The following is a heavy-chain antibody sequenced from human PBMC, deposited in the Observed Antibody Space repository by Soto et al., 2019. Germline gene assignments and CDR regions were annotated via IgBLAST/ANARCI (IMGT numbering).Heavy chain of an antibody. CDR3: ARLRYFDWQPFDY. CDR1: GGSISSSSYY. V-gene: IGHV4-39*01. CDR2: IYYSGST. J-gene: IGHJ4*02. D-gene: IGHD3-9*01. Sequence: SETLSLTCTVSGGSISSSSYYWGWIRQPPGKGLEWIGSIYYSGSTYYNPSLKSRVTISVDTSKNQFSLKLSSVTAADTAVYYCARLRYFDWQPFDYWGQGTSVTVSS.